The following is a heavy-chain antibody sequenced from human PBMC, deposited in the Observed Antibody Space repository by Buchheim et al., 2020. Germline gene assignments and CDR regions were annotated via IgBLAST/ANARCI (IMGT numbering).Heavy chain of an antibody. V-gene: IGHV4-59*01. D-gene: IGHD5-24*01. CDR2: IYYSGST. J-gene: IGHJ4*02. Sequence: QVQLQESGPGLVKPSETLSLTCTVSGGSISSYYWSWIRQPPGKGLEWIGYIYYSGSTNYNPSLKSRVTISVDTSKNQFSLKLSSVTAADTAVYYCARGLRGMATFDWGQGTL. CDR3: ARGLRGMATFD. CDR1: GGSISSYY.